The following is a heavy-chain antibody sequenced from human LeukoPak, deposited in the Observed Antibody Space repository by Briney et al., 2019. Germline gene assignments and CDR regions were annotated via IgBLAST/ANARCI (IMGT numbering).Heavy chain of an antibody. CDR1: GYTFTSYY. V-gene: IGHV1-46*03. J-gene: IGHJ4*02. CDR3: ARVASGYSYGWGKGPFDY. D-gene: IGHD5-18*01. CDR2: INPSGGST. Sequence: ASVKVSCKASGYTFTSYYMHWVRQAPGQGLEWMGIINPSGGSTSYAQKFQGRVTRTRDTSTSTVYMELSNLRSEDTAVYYCARVASGYSYGWGKGPFDYWGQGTLVTVSS.